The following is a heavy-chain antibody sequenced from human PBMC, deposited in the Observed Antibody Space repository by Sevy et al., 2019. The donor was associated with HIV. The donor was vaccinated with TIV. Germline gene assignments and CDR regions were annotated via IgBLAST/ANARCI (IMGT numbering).Heavy chain of an antibody. CDR2: ISSNGGST. Sequence: GGSLRLSCSASGFTFSSYAMHWVRQAPGKGLEYVSAISSNGGSTYYADSVKGRFTISRDNSKNTLYLQMSSLRAEDTAVQYGVKHGWGVVAATDYYYYMDVWGKGTTVTVSS. V-gene: IGHV3-64D*06. CDR1: GFTFSSYA. CDR3: VKHGWGVVAATDYYYYMDV. D-gene: IGHD2-15*01. J-gene: IGHJ6*03.